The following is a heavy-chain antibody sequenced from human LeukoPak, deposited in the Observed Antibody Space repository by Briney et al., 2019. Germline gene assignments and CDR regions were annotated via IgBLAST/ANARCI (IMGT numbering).Heavy chain of an antibody. CDR3: AKSIMGTAGLLDY. J-gene: IGHJ4*02. CDR2: ISGSGDST. CDR1: GFTFSSYA. V-gene: IGHV3-23*01. D-gene: IGHD5-18*01. Sequence: PGGSLRLSCAASGFTFSSYAMSWVRQAPGKGLEWVSAISGSGDSTYYADSVKGRFTISRGNSKNTLYLQMNSLRAEDTAVYYCAKSIMGTAGLLDYWGQGTLVTVSS.